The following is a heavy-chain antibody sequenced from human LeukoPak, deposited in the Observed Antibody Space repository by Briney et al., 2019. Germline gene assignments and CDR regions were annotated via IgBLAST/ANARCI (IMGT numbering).Heavy chain of an antibody. CDR3: ARDRRDGYNGVSDAFDI. V-gene: IGHV1-69*05. Sequence: SVKVSCKASGGTFSSYAISWVRQAPGQGLEWMGGIIPIFGTANYAQKFQGRVTITTDESTSTAYMELNSLRSEDTAVYYCARDRRDGYNGVSDAFDIWGQGTMVTVSS. D-gene: IGHD5-24*01. J-gene: IGHJ3*02. CDR1: GGTFSSYA. CDR2: IIPIFGTA.